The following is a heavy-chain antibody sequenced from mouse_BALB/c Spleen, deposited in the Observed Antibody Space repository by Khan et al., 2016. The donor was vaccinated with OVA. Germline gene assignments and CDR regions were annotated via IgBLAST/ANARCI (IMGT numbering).Heavy chain of an antibody. J-gene: IGHJ4*01. CDR2: INPKNGVT. D-gene: IGHD3-3*01. CDR3: ARDAGRY. V-gene: IGHV1-18*01. CDR1: GYTFIEYT. Sequence: EVQLQQSGPELVKPGASVKISCKTSGYTFIEYTLHWVKQSHGKSLEWIGVINPKNGVTSYNQKFKGMATLTVDKSSSTAYMEFRSLTSEDSAVYYCARDAGRYWGQGTSVTVSS.